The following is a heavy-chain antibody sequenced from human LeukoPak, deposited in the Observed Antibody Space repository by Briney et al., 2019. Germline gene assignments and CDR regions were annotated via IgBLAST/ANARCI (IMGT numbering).Heavy chain of an antibody. Sequence: PSETLSLTCTVSGDSISSYYWSWIRQPPGKGLEWIGYIYYTGTTNYNPSLKSRLTISVDTSKSQFSLRLSSVTAADTAVYYCVRRLTTGTNDYWGQGTLVTVSS. J-gene: IGHJ4*02. CDR3: VRRLTTGTNDY. CDR1: GDSISSYY. D-gene: IGHD1-7*01. V-gene: IGHV4-59*08. CDR2: IYYTGTT.